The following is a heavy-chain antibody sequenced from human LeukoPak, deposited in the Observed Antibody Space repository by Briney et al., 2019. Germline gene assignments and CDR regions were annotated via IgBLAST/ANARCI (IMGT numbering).Heavy chain of an antibody. J-gene: IGHJ5*02. V-gene: IGHV5-10-1*01. CDR3: ARHGSPGRDGYNSAWFDP. CDR2: IDPSDSYT. CDR1: GYSFTSHW. D-gene: IGHD5-24*01. Sequence: GGSLKISCKGSGYSFTSHWISWVRQMPGKGLEWMGRIDPSDSYTNYSPSFQGHVTISADKSISTAYLQWSSLKASDTAMYYCARHGSPGRDGYNSAWFDPWGQGTLVTVSS.